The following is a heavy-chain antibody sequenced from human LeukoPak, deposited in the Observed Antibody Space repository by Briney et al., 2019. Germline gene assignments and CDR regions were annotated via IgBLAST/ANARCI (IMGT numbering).Heavy chain of an antibody. CDR2: IYHSGST. CDR1: GYSISSGYY. V-gene: IGHV4-38-2*02. J-gene: IGHJ4*02. CDR3: AREVGNYYDSSGYYSGFDY. Sequence: SETLSLTCTVSGYSISSGYYWGWIRQPPGKGLEWIGSIYHSGSTYYNPSLKSRVTISVDTSKNQFSLKLSSVTAADTAVYYCAREVGNYYDSSGYYSGFDYWGQGTLVTVSS. D-gene: IGHD3-22*01.